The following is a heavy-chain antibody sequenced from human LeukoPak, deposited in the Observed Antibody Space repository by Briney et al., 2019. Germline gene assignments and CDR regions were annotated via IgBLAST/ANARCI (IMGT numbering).Heavy chain of an antibody. CDR1: GFTFSNYW. J-gene: IGHJ4*02. V-gene: IGHV3-74*01. Sequence: GGSLRLSCAASGFTFSNYWMHWVRQAPGKGLVWVSRVNTDGSITNYADSVKGRFTVSRDNAKNTLYLQMNSLRAEDTAVYYCARNGVGATHDYWGQGTLVNVSS. CDR2: VNTDGSIT. CDR3: ARNGVGATHDY. D-gene: IGHD1-26*01.